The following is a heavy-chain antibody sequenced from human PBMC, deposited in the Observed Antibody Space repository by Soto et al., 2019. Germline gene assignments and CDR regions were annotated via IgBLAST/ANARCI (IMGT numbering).Heavy chain of an antibody. V-gene: IGHV1-18*01. CDR2: ISAYNGNT. CDR1: DYTFTSYG. CDR3: ARASYRDAGHCDY. Sequence: QVQLVQSGAEVKKPGASVKVSCKAYDYTFTSYGINWVRQAPGQGLEWMGWISAYNGNTKYIQKFQGRVTMTKDTYTSTAYMELRSLTSDYTAVYYCARASYRDAGHCDYWGQGTLVTVSS. D-gene: IGHD4-17*01. J-gene: IGHJ4*02.